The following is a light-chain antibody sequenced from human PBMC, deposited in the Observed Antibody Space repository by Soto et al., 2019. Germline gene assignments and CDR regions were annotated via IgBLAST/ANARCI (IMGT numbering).Light chain of an antibody. J-gene: IGKJ5*01. CDR1: QSVSSSY. CDR2: GAS. Sequence: EIVLTQSPGTLSLSPGERATLSCRASQSVSSSYLAWNQQKPGQAPRLLIYGASSRATGIPDRFSGSGSGTDFTLTISRLEPEDFAVYYCQQYRSPPSTFGQGTRLEIK. CDR3: QQYRSPPST. V-gene: IGKV3-20*01.